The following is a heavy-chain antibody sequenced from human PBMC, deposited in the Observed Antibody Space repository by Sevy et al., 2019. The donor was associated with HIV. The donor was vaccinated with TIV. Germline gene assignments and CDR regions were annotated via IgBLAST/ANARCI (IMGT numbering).Heavy chain of an antibody. D-gene: IGHD4-17*01. J-gene: IGHJ4*02. CDR1: GGSISSGLYS. V-gene: IGHV4-30-2*01. CDR3: ARDSGDYPGYCDH. CDR2: IYHTGNT. Sequence: SETLSLTCAVSGGSISSGLYSWNWIRQPPGRGLEWIGYIYHTGNTYYNPSLKTRVTISVDRSKNQFSLRLTPVTAADAAVDYCARDSGDYPGYCDHWGQGTLVTVSS.